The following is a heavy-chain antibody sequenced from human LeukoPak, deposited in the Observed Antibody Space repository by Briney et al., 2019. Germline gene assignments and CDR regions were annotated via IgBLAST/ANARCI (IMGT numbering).Heavy chain of an antibody. CDR1: GFTFSSSW. CDR2: INSDGSTT. CDR3: TREKGQWLSFDS. Sequence: SGRSLRLSCAASGFTFSSSWMHWVRQAPGKGLVWVSRINSDGSTTTYADSVKGRFTISRDNAKNTLYLQMNSLRAEDTAVYYCTREKGQWLSFDSWGQGTLVTVSS. V-gene: IGHV3-74*01. D-gene: IGHD6-19*01. J-gene: IGHJ4*02.